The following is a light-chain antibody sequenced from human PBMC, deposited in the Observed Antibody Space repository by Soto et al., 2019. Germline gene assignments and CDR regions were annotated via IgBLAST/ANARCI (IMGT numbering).Light chain of an antibody. Sequence: QSALTQPRSVSGSPGQSVTISCTGTSSDVVSWYQQHPDKAPKLIIYDVSQRPSGVPDRFSGSKSGNTASLTISGLQAEDEADYYCCSSAGGFTWVFGGGTKVTVL. CDR3: CSSAGGFTWV. J-gene: IGLJ3*02. CDR2: DVS. CDR1: SSDVV. V-gene: IGLV2-11*01.